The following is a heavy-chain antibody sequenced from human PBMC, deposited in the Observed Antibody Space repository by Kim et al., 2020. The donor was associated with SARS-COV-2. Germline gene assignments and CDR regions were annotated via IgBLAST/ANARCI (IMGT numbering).Heavy chain of an antibody. CDR3: ARGSEGDTAMVDFDY. Sequence: GGSLRLSCAASGFTFSSYAMHWVRQAPGKGLEWVAVISYDGSNKYYADSVKGRFTISRDNSKNTLYLQMNSLRAEDTAVYYCARGSEGDTAMVDFDYWGQGTLVTVSS. CDR1: GFTFSSYA. J-gene: IGHJ4*02. D-gene: IGHD5-18*01. CDR2: ISYDGSNK. V-gene: IGHV3-30*04.